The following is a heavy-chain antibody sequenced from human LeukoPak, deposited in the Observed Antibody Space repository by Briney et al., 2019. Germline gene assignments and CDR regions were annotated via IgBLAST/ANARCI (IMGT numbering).Heavy chain of an antibody. CDR2: INHSGST. Sequence: PSETLSPTCAVYGGSFSGYYWSWIRQPPGKGLEWIGEINHSGSTNYNPSLKSRVTISVDTSKNQFSLKLSSVTAADTAVYHCARGGYDFWSGYLAGMDVWGQGTTVTVSS. V-gene: IGHV4-34*01. D-gene: IGHD3-3*01. CDR1: GGSFSGYY. J-gene: IGHJ6*02. CDR3: ARGGYDFWSGYLAGMDV.